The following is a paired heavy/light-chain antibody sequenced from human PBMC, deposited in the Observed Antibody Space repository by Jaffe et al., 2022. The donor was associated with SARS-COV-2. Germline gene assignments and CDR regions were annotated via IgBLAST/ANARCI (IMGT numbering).Light chain of an antibody. CDR3: MSYTSSTIWV. CDR1: SSDVGAYNL. CDR2: DVS. Sequence: QSALTQPASVSGSPGQSITISCTGTSSDVGAYNLVSWYQQHPSKAPKLMIYDVSNRPSGIPDRFSGSKSGNTASLTISGLQAEDEADYYCMSYTSSTIWVFGGGTILTVL. J-gene: IGLJ3*02. V-gene: IGLV2-14*03.
Heavy chain of an antibody. J-gene: IGHJ3*02. Sequence: EVQLVESGGGLAKPGGSLRLSCAASGFTFSNAWMHWVRQAPGKGLQWVGRIKSKNVGETIHYAAPVQGRFTISRDDSRHTLYLQMNSLKTEDTAVYYCTTDRTDGSENYYNAFDTWGQGTMVTVSS. D-gene: IGHD3-10*01. V-gene: IGHV3-15*01. CDR1: GFTFSNAW. CDR3: TTDRTDGSENYYNAFDT. CDR2: IKSKNVGETI.